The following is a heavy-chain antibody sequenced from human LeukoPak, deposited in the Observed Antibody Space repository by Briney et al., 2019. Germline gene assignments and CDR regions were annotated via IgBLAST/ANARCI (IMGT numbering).Heavy chain of an antibody. CDR2: ISYDGSNK. V-gene: IGHV3-30*04. CDR1: GFTFSSYA. Sequence: GRSLRPSCAASGFTFSSYAMHWVRQAPGKGLEWVAVISYDGSNKYYADSVKGRFTISRDDSKNTLYLQMNSLRAEDTAVYYCARDPELRYFDWLSYYYYYYGMDVWGQGTTVTVSS. J-gene: IGHJ6*02. D-gene: IGHD3-9*01. CDR3: ARDPELRYFDWLSYYYYYYGMDV.